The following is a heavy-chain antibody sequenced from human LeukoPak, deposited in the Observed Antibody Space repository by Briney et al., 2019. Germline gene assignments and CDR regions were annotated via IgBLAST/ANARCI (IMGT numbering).Heavy chain of an antibody. J-gene: IGHJ6*02. CDR2: IYYSGST. V-gene: IGHV4-61*01. CDR1: GASVSSGSYY. CDR3: AREVGYYDSSGYSYYGMDV. D-gene: IGHD3-22*01. Sequence: ASETLSLTCTVSGASVSSGSYYWSWIRPPTGKGLEWRGYIYYSGSTNYNPSLKRRVTISVDTSKIQFSLKLSSVTAADTAVYFCAREVGYYDSSGYSYYGMDVWGQGTTVTVSS.